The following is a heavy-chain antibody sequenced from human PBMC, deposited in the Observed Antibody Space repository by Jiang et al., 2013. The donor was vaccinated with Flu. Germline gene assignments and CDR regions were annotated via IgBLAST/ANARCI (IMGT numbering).Heavy chain of an antibody. D-gene: IGHD1-26*01. CDR2: IYYSGST. J-gene: IGHJ5*02. V-gene: IGHV4-59*01. CDR3: ARAGGSYFRDNWFDP. Sequence: GLLKPSETLSLTCTVSGGSISSYYWSWIRQPPGKGLEWIGYIYYSGSTDYNPSLKSRVTISVDTSKNQFSLKLSSVTAADTAVYYCARAGGSYFRDNWFDPWGQGTLVTVSS. CDR1: GGSISSYY.